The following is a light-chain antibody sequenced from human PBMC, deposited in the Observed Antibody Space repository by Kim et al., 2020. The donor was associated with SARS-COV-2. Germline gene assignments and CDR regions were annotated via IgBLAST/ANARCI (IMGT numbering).Light chain of an antibody. CDR3: SSYTSSSTVV. Sequence: GQPITISCTGTSSDVGGHDYVSWYQQHPGKAPKLMIYDVSNRPSGVSNRFSGSKSGNTASLTISGLQAEDEADYYCSSYTSSSTVVFGGGTQLTVL. CDR1: SSDVGGHDY. CDR2: DVS. V-gene: IGLV2-14*03. J-gene: IGLJ2*01.